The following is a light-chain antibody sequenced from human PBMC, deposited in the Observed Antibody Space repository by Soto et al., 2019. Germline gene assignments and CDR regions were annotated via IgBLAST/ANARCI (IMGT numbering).Light chain of an antibody. Sequence: DIQMTQSPPSLSASVGDRVSITCRASQTINSYVHWYQHKPGQAPKLLMYTASTLHTGVQSRFSGSGSGTHFTLTIASLQPEDFATYFCQQSYSTPFTFGPGTRLEVK. V-gene: IGKV1-39*01. CDR1: QTINSY. CDR2: TAS. CDR3: QQSYSTPFT. J-gene: IGKJ3*01.